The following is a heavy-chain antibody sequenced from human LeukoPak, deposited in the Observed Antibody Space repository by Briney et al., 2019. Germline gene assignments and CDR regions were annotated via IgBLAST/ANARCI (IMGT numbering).Heavy chain of an antibody. D-gene: IGHD6-19*01. CDR3: ARGSIAVAGIFDY. CDR2: IYSGGST. V-gene: IGHV3-66*01. Sequence: GGSLRLSCAASGFTVSSNYMSWVRQAPGKGLEWVSVIYSGGSTYYADSVKGRFTISRDNSMNTLYLQMNSLRAEDTAVYYCARGSIAVAGIFDYWGQGTLVTVSS. J-gene: IGHJ4*02. CDR1: GFTVSSNY.